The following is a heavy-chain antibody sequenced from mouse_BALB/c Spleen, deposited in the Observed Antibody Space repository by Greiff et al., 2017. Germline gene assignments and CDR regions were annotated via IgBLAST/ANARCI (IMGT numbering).Heavy chain of an antibody. J-gene: IGHJ4*01. Sequence: DVMLVESGGGLVQPGGSRKLSCAASGFTFSSFGMHWVRQAPEKGLEWVAYISSGSSTIYYADTVKGRFTISRDNPKNTLFLQMTSLRSEDTAMYYCARPLYAMDYWGQGTSVTVSS. CDR3: ARPLYAMDY. CDR1: GFTFSSFG. V-gene: IGHV5-17*02. CDR2: ISSGSSTI.